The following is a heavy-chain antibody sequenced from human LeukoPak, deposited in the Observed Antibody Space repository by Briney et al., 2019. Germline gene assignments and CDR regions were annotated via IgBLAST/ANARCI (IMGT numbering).Heavy chain of an antibody. Sequence: SETLSLTCTVSGGSISSSSYHWGWIRQPPGKGLEWIGSIDYSGSTYYNPSLKSRITISVDTSKNQFSLKLSSVTAADTAVYYCARIFKGGRYFDYWGQGTLVTVSS. J-gene: IGHJ4*02. CDR1: GGSISSSSYH. CDR2: IDYSGST. D-gene: IGHD3-16*01. CDR3: ARIFKGGRYFDY. V-gene: IGHV4-39*07.